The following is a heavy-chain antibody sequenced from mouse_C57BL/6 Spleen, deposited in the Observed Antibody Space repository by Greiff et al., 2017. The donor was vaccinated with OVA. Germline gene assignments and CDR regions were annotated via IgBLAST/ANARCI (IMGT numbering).Heavy chain of an antibody. CDR2: IDPETGGT. D-gene: IGHD2-4*01. Sequence: QVQLQQSGAELVRPGASVTLSCKASGYTFTDYEMHWVKQTPVHGLEWIGAIDPETGGTAYNQKFKGKAILTADKSSSTAYMELRSLTSEDSAVYYCTRWDDYDVCYAMDYWGQGTSVTVSS. CDR3: TRWDDYDVCYAMDY. CDR1: GYTFTDYE. J-gene: IGHJ4*01. V-gene: IGHV1-15*01.